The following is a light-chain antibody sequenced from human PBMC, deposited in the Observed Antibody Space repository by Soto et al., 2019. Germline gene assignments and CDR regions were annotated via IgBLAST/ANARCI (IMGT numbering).Light chain of an antibody. V-gene: IGKV3-15*01. CDR2: GAP. CDR3: QQYNNWPLT. CDR1: QSVSSN. Sequence: HSTSTLSVSPGARATLSCRASQSVSSNLAWYQQKPGQAPRLLIYGAPTRATGIPARFSGSGSGAEFTLTISSLQSEDFAVYYCQQYNNWPLTFGGGSKVDI. J-gene: IGKJ4*01.